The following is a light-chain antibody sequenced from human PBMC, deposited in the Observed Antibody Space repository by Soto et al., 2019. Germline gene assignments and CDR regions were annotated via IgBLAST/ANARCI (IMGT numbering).Light chain of an antibody. J-gene: IGKJ1*01. CDR1: QSVSSS. CDR3: QQYNNWWT. Sequence: EVVMTQSPATLSMSPGERATLSCRASQSVSSSLAWYQHKPGQAPRLLIYGASTRATGIPSRFSGSGSETEFTLTISSLQAEDFAIYYCQQYNNWWTFGQGTKVEIK. CDR2: GAS. V-gene: IGKV3-15*01.